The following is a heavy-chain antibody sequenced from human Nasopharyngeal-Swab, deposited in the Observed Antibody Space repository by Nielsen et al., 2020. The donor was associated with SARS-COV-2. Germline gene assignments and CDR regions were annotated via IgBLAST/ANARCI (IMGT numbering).Heavy chain of an antibody. CDR2: MNPNSGNT. CDR1: GYTFTSYD. J-gene: IGHJ6*03. V-gene: IGHV1-8*01. Sequence: ASVKVSSKASGYTFTSYDINWVRQATGQGLEWMGWMNPNSGNTGYAQKFQGRVTMTRNTSISTAYMELSSLRSEDTAVYYCARGFIVATIFHYYYYMDVWGKGTTVTVSS. CDR3: ARGFIVATIFHYYYYMDV. D-gene: IGHD5-12*01.